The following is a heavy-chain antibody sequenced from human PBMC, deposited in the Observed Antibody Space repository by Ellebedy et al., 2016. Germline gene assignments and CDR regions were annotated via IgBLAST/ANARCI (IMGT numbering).Heavy chain of an antibody. D-gene: IGHD4-23*01. J-gene: IGHJ4*02. CDR1: GGSISPYY. Sequence: GSLRLSCSVSGGSISPYYWSWIRQPPAKGLEWIGHIYFSGSTNYNPSLKSRVTIEVDTSKNQFSLRLTSVTAADTAVYYCARDVGGNSDYWGQGTLVTVSS. V-gene: IGHV4-59*01. CDR2: IYFSGST. CDR3: ARDVGGNSDY.